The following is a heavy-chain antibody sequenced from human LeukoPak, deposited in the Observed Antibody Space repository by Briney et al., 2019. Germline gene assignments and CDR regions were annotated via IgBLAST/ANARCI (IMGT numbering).Heavy chain of an antibody. V-gene: IGHV4-59*08. CDR3: ASHRRRGPYYYYYMDV. CDR1: GGSISSYY. CDR2: IYYSGST. Sequence: PSETLSLTCTVSGGSISSYYWSWIRQPPGKGLEWIGYIYYSGSTNYNPSLKSRVTISVDTSKNQFSLKLSSVTAADTAVYYCASHRRRGPYYYYYMDVWGKGTTVTVSS. J-gene: IGHJ6*03.